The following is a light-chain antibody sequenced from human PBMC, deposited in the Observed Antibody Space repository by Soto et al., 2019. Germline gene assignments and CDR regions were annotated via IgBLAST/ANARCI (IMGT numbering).Light chain of an antibody. V-gene: IGKV2-28*01. J-gene: IGKJ1*01. Sequence: DIVMTQSPLSLPVTPGEPASISCRSSQSLLHSNGYNYLDWYLQKPGQSPQLLIYLVSNRASGVPDRFSGSGSGTDFTLKISRVEVEDVGVYYCMQALQTRTFGQGTKVEIK. CDR2: LVS. CDR3: MQALQTRT. CDR1: QSLLHSNGYNY.